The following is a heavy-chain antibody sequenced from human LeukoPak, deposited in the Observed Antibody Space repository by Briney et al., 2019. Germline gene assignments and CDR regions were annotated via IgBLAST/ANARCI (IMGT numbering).Heavy chain of an antibody. CDR3: ARDPTRELLPGYYFDY. D-gene: IGHD1-26*01. Sequence: ETLSLTCTVSGGSISSYYWSWLRQPPGKGLEWIGYIYYSGSTNYNPSLKSRVTISVDTSKNQFSLKLSSVTAADTAVYYCARDPTRELLPGYYFDYWGQGTLVTVSS. J-gene: IGHJ4*02. CDR2: IYYSGST. V-gene: IGHV4-59*01. CDR1: GGSISSYY.